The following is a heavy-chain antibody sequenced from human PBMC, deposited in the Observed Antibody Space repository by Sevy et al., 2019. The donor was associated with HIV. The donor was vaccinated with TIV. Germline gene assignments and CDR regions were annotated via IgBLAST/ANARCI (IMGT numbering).Heavy chain of an antibody. Sequence: GGSLRLSCAASGFSFSSYWMTWVRQAPGKGLEWVATMNQDGTEKDYVDSVKGRFTISRDNTKTSLFLQMNILSAEDTAVYYCVREGLGGYSYSLDCWGQGTLVTVSS. J-gene: IGHJ4*02. D-gene: IGHD5-18*01. CDR3: VREGLGGYSYSLDC. CDR2: MNQDGTEK. V-gene: IGHV3-7*01. CDR1: GFSFSSYW.